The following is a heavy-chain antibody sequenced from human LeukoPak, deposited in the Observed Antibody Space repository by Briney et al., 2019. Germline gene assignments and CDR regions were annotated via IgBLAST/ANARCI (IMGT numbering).Heavy chain of an antibody. V-gene: IGHV3-74*01. J-gene: IGHJ4*02. CDR1: GNYW. CDR2: INSDGSWT. D-gene: IGHD6-13*01. CDR3: AKGYSSSWYYFDY. Sequence: GGSLRLSCAASGNYWMHWVRQAPGKGLVWVSHINSDGSWTSYADSVKGRFTISKDNAKNSLYLQMNSLRAEDTAVYYCAKGYSSSWYYFDYWGQGTLVTVSS.